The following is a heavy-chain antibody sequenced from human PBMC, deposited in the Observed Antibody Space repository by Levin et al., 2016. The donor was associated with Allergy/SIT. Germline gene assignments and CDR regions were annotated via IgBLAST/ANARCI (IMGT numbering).Heavy chain of an antibody. J-gene: IGHJ4*02. CDR1: GGSISSYY. Sequence: SETLSLTCTVSGGSISSYYWSWIRQPPGKGLEWIGYIYYSGSTNYNPSLKSRVTISVDTSKNQFSLKLSSVTAADTAVYYCARGLEIVALDYWGQGTLVTVSS. CDR2: IYYSGST. V-gene: IGHV4-59*01. D-gene: IGHD5-12*01. CDR3: ARGLEIVALDY.